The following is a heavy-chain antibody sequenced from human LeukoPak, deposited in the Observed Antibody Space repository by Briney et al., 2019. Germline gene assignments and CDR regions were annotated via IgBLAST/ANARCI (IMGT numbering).Heavy chain of an antibody. CDR2: ISSSGRTI. Sequence: PGGSLRLSCAASGCTFSSYSMNWVRQAPGKGLEWVSYISSSGRTIYYADSVKGRFTISRDNAKNSLYLQMNSLRAEDTAVYYCTRGSGYSYGYRPPFYYYMDVWGKGTTVTVSS. CDR3: TRGSGYSYGYRPPFYYYMDV. D-gene: IGHD5-18*01. CDR1: GCTFSSYS. V-gene: IGHV3-48*01. J-gene: IGHJ6*03.